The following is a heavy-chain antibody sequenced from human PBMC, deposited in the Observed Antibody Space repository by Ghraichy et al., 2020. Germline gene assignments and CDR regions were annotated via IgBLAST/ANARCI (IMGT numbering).Heavy chain of an antibody. J-gene: IGHJ5*01. V-gene: IGHV3-23*01. Sequence: GGSLRLSCAASGFTFSTYAMSWVRQAPGKGLEWVSATGSGGIDKFYADSVKGRFTISRDNSKNTLYLQMNSLRVEDTAVYYCARPGLTVAGTRWFDTWGQGTTVTVSS. CDR1: GFTFSTYA. CDR2: TGSGGIDK. CDR3: ARPGLTVAGTRWFDT. D-gene: IGHD6-19*01.